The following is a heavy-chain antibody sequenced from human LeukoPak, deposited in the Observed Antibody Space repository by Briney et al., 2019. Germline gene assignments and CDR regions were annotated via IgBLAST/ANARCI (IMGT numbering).Heavy chain of an antibody. CDR2: IHSSGST. Sequence: SETLSLTCTVSSGSIRSYYWSWIRQPPGKKLEWIGYIHSSGSTSYNPSLRSRVAISADTSRNQVSLNLKFLTSADTAVYYCARDGGAPIYGLDVWGQGTTVTVSS. CDR1: SGSIRSYY. D-gene: IGHD3-16*01. CDR3: ARDGGAPIYGLDV. V-gene: IGHV4-59*01. J-gene: IGHJ6*02.